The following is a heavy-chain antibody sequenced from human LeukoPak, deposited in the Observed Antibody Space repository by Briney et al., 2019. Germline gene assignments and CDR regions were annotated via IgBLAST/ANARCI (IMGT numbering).Heavy chain of an antibody. D-gene: IGHD6-13*01. Sequence: ASVKVSCKASGGTFSSYAISWVRQAPGQGLEWMGGIIPIFGTANYAQKFQGRVTITADESTSTAYMELSSLRSDDTAVYYCAREGQHHTRAFDIWGQGTMVTVSS. CDR1: GGTFSSYA. J-gene: IGHJ3*02. V-gene: IGHV1-69*01. CDR3: AREGQHHTRAFDI. CDR2: IIPIFGTA.